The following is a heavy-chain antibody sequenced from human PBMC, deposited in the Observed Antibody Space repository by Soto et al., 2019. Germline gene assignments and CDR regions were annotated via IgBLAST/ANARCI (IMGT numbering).Heavy chain of an antibody. V-gene: IGHV1-18*01. CDR3: ASWKIAVAENDVAFDI. J-gene: IGHJ3*02. D-gene: IGHD6-19*01. CDR1: GYTFTSYG. Sequence: ASVKVSCKASGYTFTSYGISWVRQSPGQGLEWMGWISAYNGNTNYAQKLQGRVTVTTDTSTSTAYMELRSLRSDDTAVYYCASWKIAVAENDVAFDIWGQGTMVTVSS. CDR2: ISAYNGNT.